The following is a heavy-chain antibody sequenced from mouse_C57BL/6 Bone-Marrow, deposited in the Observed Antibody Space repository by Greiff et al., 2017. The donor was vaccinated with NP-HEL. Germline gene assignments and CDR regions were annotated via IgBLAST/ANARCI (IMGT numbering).Heavy chain of an antibody. Sequence: QVQLKQSGPELVKPGASVKISCKASGYAFSSYWMNWVKQRPGKGLEWIGQIYPGDGDTNYNGKFKGKATLTADKSSSTAYMQLSSLTSEDSAVYFCARKRIYYGSSFDYWGQGTTLTVSS. V-gene: IGHV1-80*01. CDR1: GYAFSSYW. CDR2: IYPGDGDT. CDR3: ARKRIYYGSSFDY. J-gene: IGHJ2*01. D-gene: IGHD1-1*01.